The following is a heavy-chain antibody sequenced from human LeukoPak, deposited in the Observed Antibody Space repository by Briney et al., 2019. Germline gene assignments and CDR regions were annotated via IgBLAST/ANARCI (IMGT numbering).Heavy chain of an antibody. CDR1: GFTFSDYY. CDR3: ARDGNYYGSGSYTDYYFDY. D-gene: IGHD3-10*01. V-gene: IGHV3-11*04. Sequence: GGSLRLSCAASGFTFSDYYMSWIRQAPGKGLVWVSYISSSGSTIYYADSVKGRFTISRDNAKNSLYLQMNSLRAEDTAVYYCARDGNYYGSGSYTDYYFDYWGQGTLVTVSS. CDR2: ISSSGSTI. J-gene: IGHJ4*02.